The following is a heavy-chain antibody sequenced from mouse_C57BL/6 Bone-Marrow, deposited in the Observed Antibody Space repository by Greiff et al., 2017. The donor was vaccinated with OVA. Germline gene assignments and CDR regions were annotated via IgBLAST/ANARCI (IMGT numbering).Heavy chain of an antibody. J-gene: IGHJ1*03. Sequence: QVQLQQSGAELVKPGASVKLSCKASGYTFTSYWMHWVKQRPGQGLEWIGMIHPNSGSTNYNEKFKSKATLTVDKSSSTAYMQLSSLTSEDSAVYYCARRGSYWYFDVWGTGTTVTVSS. CDR3: ARRGSYWYFDV. D-gene: IGHD1-3*01. V-gene: IGHV1-64*01. CDR2: IHPNSGST. CDR1: GYTFTSYW.